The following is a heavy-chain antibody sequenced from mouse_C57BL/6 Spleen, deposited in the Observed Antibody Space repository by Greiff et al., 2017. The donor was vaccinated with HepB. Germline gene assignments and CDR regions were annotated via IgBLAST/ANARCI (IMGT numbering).Heavy chain of an antibody. D-gene: IGHD1-1*01. J-gene: IGHJ3*01. CDR2: IDPSDSYT. Sequence: VQLQQPGAELVKPGASVKLSCKASGYTFTSYWMQWVKQRPGQGLEWIGEIDPSDSYTNYNQKFKGKATLTVDTSSSTAYMQLRSLTSDDSAVYYCARNGGSSYPPFAYWGQGTLVTVSA. CDR1: GYTFTSYW. CDR3: ARNGGSSYPPFAY. V-gene: IGHV1-50*01.